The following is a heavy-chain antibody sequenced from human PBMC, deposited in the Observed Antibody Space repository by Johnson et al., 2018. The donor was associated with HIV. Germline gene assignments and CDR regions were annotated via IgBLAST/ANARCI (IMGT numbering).Heavy chain of an antibody. CDR2: ISGSGGTT. D-gene: IGHD3-22*01. Sequence: VQLVESRRVLVQPGGSLRLSCAASGFTVSSNEMSWVRQAPGKGLEWVSSISGSGGTTYYADSVKGRFTISRDNSKNTLYLHMNSLRAEDTAVYYCAKDPNPYYDSSGYYLMSFAFAAFDIWGQGTMVTVSS. CDR1: GFTVSSNE. J-gene: IGHJ3*02. V-gene: IGHV3-23*04. CDR3: AKDPNPYYDSSGYYLMSFAFAAFDI.